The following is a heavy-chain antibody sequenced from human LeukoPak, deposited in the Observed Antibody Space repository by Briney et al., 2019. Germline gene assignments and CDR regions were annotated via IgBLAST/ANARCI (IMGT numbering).Heavy chain of an antibody. Sequence: ASVKVSCKASGYTFTGYYIHWVRQAPGQGLEWMGWINPNSGGTNYAQKFQGRVTMTRDTSISTAYMELSRLRSDDTAVYYCARDLVGLRFLEWLSKYYYYGMDVWGQGTTVTVSS. J-gene: IGHJ6*02. CDR3: ARDLVGLRFLEWLSKYYYYGMDV. CDR1: GYTFTGYY. CDR2: INPNSGGT. D-gene: IGHD3-3*01. V-gene: IGHV1-2*02.